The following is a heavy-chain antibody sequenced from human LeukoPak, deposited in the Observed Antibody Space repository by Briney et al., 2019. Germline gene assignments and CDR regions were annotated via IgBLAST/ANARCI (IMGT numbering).Heavy chain of an antibody. CDR2: ISAYNGNT. D-gene: IGHD2-15*01. CDR1: GYTFTSHG. Sequence: ASVKVSCKASGYTFTSHGISWVRQAPGQGLEWMGWISAYNGNTNYAQKLQGRVTMTTDTSTSTAYMELRSLRSDDTAVYYCATKDGCSGGSCYGRAFDIWGQGTMVTVSS. CDR3: ATKDGCSGGSCYGRAFDI. J-gene: IGHJ3*02. V-gene: IGHV1-18*01.